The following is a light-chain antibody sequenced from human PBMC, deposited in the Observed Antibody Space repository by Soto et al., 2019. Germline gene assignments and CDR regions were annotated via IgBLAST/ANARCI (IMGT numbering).Light chain of an antibody. J-gene: IGLJ1*01. V-gene: IGLV2-11*01. CDR2: DVS. CDR1: SSDVGGYNY. CDR3: CSYAGSYTYV. Sequence: QSALTQPRSVSGSPGQSVTISCTGTSSDVGGYNYVSWYQQHPGKAPNLMIYDVSKRPSGVPDRFSGSKSGNTASLTISGLQAEDEADYYCCSYAGSYTYVFGTGTKLPVL.